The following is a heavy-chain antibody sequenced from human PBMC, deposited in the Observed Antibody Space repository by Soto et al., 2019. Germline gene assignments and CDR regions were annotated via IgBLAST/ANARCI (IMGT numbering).Heavy chain of an antibody. V-gene: IGHV4-59*01. CDR3: TKYRRTDAEGYSFDY. Sequence: SETLSLTCTISGGSISSYYWSWIRQTPGKGLEWIGYVYFSGSTNYNPSLKSRVLISIDTSRNQFSLKLNSVTAADTAVYFCTKYRRTDAEGYSFDYWGQGALVTSPQ. J-gene: IGHJ4*02. CDR2: VYFSGST. CDR1: GGSISSYY. D-gene: IGHD2-15*01.